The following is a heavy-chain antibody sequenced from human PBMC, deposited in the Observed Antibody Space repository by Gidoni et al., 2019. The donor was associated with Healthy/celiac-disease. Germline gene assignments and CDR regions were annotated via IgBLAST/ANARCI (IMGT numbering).Heavy chain of an antibody. V-gene: IGHV4-61*01. CDR2: IYYSVNT. D-gene: IGHD3-10*01. J-gene: IGHJ4*02. CDR1: GGAVSLGSYY. CDR3: ARVSRLLWFGEPSPSFDY. Sequence: QVQLHASRPPLVTPSDTLALSCTVSGGAVSLGSYYWSWIRQPPGKGLEWIGYIYYSVNTNYNPSLKSRVTISVDTSKNQFSLKLSSVTAADTAVYYCARVSRLLWFGEPSPSFDYWGQGTLVTVSS.